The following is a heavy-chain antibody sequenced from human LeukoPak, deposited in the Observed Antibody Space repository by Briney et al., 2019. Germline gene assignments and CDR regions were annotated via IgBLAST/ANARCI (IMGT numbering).Heavy chain of an antibody. CDR3: ARDALGSSSGWYYYYYGMDV. D-gene: IGHD6-19*01. V-gene: IGHV6-1*01. CDR1: GDSVSSNSAA. J-gene: IGHJ6*02. Sequence: SQTLSLTCAISGDSVSSNSAAWNWIRQSPSRGLEWLGRTYYRSKWYNDYAVSVKSRITINPDTSKNQFSLQLNSVTPEDTAVYYCARDALGSSSGWYYYYYGMDVWGQGTTVTVSS. CDR2: TYYRSKWYN.